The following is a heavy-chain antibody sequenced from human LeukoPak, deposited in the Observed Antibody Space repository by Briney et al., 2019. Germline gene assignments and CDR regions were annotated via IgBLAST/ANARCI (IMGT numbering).Heavy chain of an antibody. J-gene: IGHJ4*02. Sequence: GGSLRLSCAASGFTFSSYGMHWVRQAPGKGLEWVAVISYDGSNKYYADSVKGRFTISRDNSKNTLYLQMNSLRAEDTAVYYCAKVGVRYCSSTSCHGFDYWGQGTLVTVSS. CDR3: AKVGVRYCSSTSCHGFDY. CDR1: GFTFSSYG. CDR2: ISYDGSNK. V-gene: IGHV3-30*18. D-gene: IGHD2-2*01.